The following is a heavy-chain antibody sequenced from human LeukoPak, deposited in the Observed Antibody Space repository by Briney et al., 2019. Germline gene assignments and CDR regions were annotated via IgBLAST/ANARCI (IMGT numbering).Heavy chain of an antibody. CDR3: ARAAVRGATFDY. V-gene: IGHV4-34*01. D-gene: IGHD3-10*01. J-gene: IGHJ4*02. Sequence: SETLSLTCTVYGGSFSGYYWSWIRQPPGKGLEWIGEINHSGSTNYNPSLKSRVTISVDTSKNQFSLKLSSVTAADTAVYYCARAAVRGATFDYWGQGTLVTVSS. CDR1: GGSFSGYY. CDR2: INHSGST.